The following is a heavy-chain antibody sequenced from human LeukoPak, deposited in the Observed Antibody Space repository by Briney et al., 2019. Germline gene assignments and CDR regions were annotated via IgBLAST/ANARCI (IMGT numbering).Heavy chain of an antibody. Sequence: PGRSLRLSCAASGFTFDDYAMHWVRQAPGKGLEWVSGISWNSGSIGYADSVKGRFTISRDNSKNTLYLQMNSLRAEDTAVYYCAKEVFQLERRANWFDPWSQGTLVTVSS. CDR1: GFTFDDYA. D-gene: IGHD1-1*01. CDR2: ISWNSGSI. V-gene: IGHV3-9*01. CDR3: AKEVFQLERRANWFDP. J-gene: IGHJ5*02.